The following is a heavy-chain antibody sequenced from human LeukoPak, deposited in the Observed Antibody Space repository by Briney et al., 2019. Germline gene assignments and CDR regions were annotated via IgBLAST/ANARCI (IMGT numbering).Heavy chain of an antibody. CDR2: ISGSNGNT. Sequence: ASVKVSCKASGYTFTSYGISWVRQATGQGLEWMGWISGSNGNTNYAQKLQGRVTMTTDTSTSTAYMELRSLRSDDTAVYYCARTRRDGYNYEVDYFDYWGQGTLVTVSS. CDR1: GYTFTSYG. J-gene: IGHJ4*02. CDR3: ARTRRDGYNYEVDYFDY. V-gene: IGHV1-18*01. D-gene: IGHD5-24*01.